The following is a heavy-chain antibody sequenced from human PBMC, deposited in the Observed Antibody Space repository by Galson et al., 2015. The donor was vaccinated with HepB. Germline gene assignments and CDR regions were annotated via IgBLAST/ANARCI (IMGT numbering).Heavy chain of an antibody. CDR1: GFTFSSYA. D-gene: IGHD6-13*01. CDR2: ISGSGGST. J-gene: IGHJ6*02. V-gene: IGHV3-23*01. Sequence: SLRLSCAASGFTFSSYAMSWVRQAPGKGLEWVSAISGSGGSTYYADSVKGRFTISRDNSKNTLYLQMNSLRAEDTAVYYCAKECIAAAGTSGSGMDVWGQGTTVTVSS. CDR3: AKECIAAAGTSGSGMDV.